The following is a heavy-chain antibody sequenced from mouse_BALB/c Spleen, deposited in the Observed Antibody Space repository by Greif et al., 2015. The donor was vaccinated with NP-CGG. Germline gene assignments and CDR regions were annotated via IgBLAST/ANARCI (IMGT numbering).Heavy chain of an antibody. D-gene: IGHD2-4*01. CDR1: GFSLTSYG. CDR3: AREAYEYDGGGSSWFAY. CDR2: IWAGGST. V-gene: IGHV2-9*02. Sequence: VQVVESGPGLVAPSQSLSITCTVSGFSLTSYGVHWVRQPPGKGLEWLGVIWAGGSTNYNSALMPRLSISKDNSKSXVFLKMNSLQTDDTAMYYCAREAYEYDGGGSSWFAYWGQGTLVTVSA. J-gene: IGHJ3*01.